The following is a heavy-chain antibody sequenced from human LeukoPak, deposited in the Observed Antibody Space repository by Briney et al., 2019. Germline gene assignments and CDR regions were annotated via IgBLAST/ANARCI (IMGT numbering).Heavy chain of an antibody. J-gene: IGHJ4*02. V-gene: IGHV4-38-2*02. CDR3: ARGSYGDYYFDY. Sequence: PSETLSLTCTVSGYSISSGYYWGWIRQPPGKGLEWIGSIYHSGSTYYNPSLKSRVTISVDTSKIQFSLKLSSVTAADTAVYYCARGSYGDYYFDYWGQGTLVTVSS. CDR2: IYHSGST. CDR1: GYSISSGYY. D-gene: IGHD4-17*01.